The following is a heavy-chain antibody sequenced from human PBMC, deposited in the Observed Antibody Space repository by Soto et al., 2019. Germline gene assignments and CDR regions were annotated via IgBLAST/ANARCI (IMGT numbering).Heavy chain of an antibody. CDR3: AKDPQGFGEFPLDY. J-gene: IGHJ4*02. CDR1: GFTFSSYG. V-gene: IGHV3-30*18. D-gene: IGHD3-10*01. Sequence: QVQLVESGGGVVQPGRSLRLSCAASGFTFSSYGMHWVRQAPGKGLEWVAVISYDGSNKYYADSVKGRFTISRDNSKNTLYLQMNSLRAEDTSVYYCAKDPQGFGEFPLDYWGQGTPVTVST. CDR2: ISYDGSNK.